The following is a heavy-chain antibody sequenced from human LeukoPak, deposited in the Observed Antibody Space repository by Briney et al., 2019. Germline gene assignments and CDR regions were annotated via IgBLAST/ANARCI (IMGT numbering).Heavy chain of an antibody. Sequence: GGSLRLSCAASGFTFRSYAMNWVRQAPGKGLEWVSAISGSGGTTYYADSVKGRFTVSRDDSKNTLYLQMNSLRTEDTAVYYCAEDRSVLLPAAADYWGQGTLVTVSS. J-gene: IGHJ4*02. CDR2: ISGSGGTT. V-gene: IGHV3-23*01. CDR3: AEDRSVLLPAAADY. D-gene: IGHD2-2*01. CDR1: GFTFRSYA.